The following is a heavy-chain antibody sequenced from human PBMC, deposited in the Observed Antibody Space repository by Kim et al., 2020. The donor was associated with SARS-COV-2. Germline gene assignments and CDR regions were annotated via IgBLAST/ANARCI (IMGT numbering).Heavy chain of an antibody. D-gene: IGHD3-10*01. V-gene: IGHV4-39*01. CDR1: GGSISSSSYY. CDR3: ARSLVRKTMVRANNLAWGY. Sequence: SETLSLTCTVSGGSISSSSYYWGWIRQPPGKGLEWIGSIYYSGSTYYNPSLKSRVTISVDTSKNQFSLKLSSVTAADTAVYYCARSLVRKTMVRANNLAWGYWGQGTLVTVSS. CDR2: IYYSGST. J-gene: IGHJ4*02.